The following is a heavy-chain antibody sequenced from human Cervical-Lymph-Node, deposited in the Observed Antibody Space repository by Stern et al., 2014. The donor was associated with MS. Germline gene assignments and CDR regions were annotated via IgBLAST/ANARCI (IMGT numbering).Heavy chain of an antibody. CDR3: ARYQYYYDSSGFDY. J-gene: IGHJ4*02. Sequence: EMQLEESGGGLVKPGGSLRLSCAASGFTFRSYSMNWVRQAPGKGLEWVSSISISSSYIYYADSVKGRFTISRDNAKNSLFLQMNSLRAEDTAVYYCARYQYYYDSSGFDYWGQGTLVTVSS. V-gene: IGHV3-21*01. CDR2: ISISSSYI. D-gene: IGHD3-22*01. CDR1: GFTFRSYS.